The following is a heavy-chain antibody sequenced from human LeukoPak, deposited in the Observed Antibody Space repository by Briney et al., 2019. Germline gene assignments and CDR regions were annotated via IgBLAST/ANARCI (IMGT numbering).Heavy chain of an antibody. CDR1: GASINDNNYY. V-gene: IGHV4-39*07. CDR2: VFYTGST. D-gene: IGHD3-10*01. J-gene: IGHJ4*02. CDR3: ARDSPMVVPFDY. Sequence: SETLSLTCTVSGASINDNNYYWGWIRQPPGKGLGWIGSVFYTGSTYYNPSLKSRVTISIDTSKNQFSLNLTFVTAADTAVYYCARDSPMVVPFDYWGQGTLVTVSS.